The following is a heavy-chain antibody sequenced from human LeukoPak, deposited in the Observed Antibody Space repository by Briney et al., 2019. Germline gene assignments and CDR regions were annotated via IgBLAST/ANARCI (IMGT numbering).Heavy chain of an antibody. V-gene: IGHV3-21*01. CDR2: ISSSSSYI. CDR3: VMLFMGSTNWPDY. D-gene: IGHD6-13*01. J-gene: IGHJ4*02. Sequence: GGSLRLSCAASGFTFISYTMTWVRQAPGKGLEGVSSISSSSSYIYYADSVRGRFTISRDNAKRSLFLQLNSLRAEDTAVYYCVMLFMGSTNWPDYRGQGTLVTVSS. CDR1: GFTFISYT.